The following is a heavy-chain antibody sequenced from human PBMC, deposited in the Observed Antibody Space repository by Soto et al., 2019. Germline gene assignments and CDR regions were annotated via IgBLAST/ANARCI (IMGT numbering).Heavy chain of an antibody. J-gene: IGHJ5*02. Sequence: PSETLSLTCTVSGGSISRYYWSCIRQPPGKGLEWIGYIYYSGSTNYNPSLKSRVTISVDTSKNQFSLKLSSVTAADTAVYYCARVYGSGSYLRTWGQGTLVTVSS. CDR1: GGSISRYY. CDR3: ARVYGSGSYLRT. D-gene: IGHD3-10*01. CDR2: IYYSGST. V-gene: IGHV4-59*01.